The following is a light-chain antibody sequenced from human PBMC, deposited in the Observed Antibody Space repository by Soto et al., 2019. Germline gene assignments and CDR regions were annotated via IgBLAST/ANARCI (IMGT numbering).Light chain of an antibody. CDR2: AAS. J-gene: IGKJ3*01. V-gene: IGKV1-6*01. Sequence: IQMTQSPSTLSSSVRERFTITCRASQSISSSLAWYQQKPGKAPKLLIYAASSLQSGVPSRFSGSGSGTDFTLTISSLQPEDFATYYCLQDYNYPRTFGPGTKVDIK. CDR3: LQDYNYPRT. CDR1: QSISSS.